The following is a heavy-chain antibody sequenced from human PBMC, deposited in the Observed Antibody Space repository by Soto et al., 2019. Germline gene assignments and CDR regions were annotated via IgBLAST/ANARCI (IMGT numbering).Heavy chain of an antibody. CDR2: IIPIFGTA. CDR1: GGTFSSYA. CDR3: ARALAAYGDYEPNWFDP. V-gene: IGHV1-69*13. J-gene: IGHJ5*02. Sequence: GASVKVSCKASGGTFSSYAISWVRQAPGQGLEWMGGIIPIFGTANYAQKFQGRVTITADESTSTAYMELSSLRSEDTAVYYCARALAAYGDYEPNWFDPWGQGTLVTAPQ. D-gene: IGHD4-17*01.